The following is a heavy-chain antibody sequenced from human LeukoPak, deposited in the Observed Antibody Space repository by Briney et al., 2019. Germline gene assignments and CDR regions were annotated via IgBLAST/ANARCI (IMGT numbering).Heavy chain of an antibody. CDR1: GFTFSSYS. V-gene: IGHV3-48*04. D-gene: IGHD3-22*01. CDR3: ARATGNINCFYFYY. J-gene: IGHJ2*01. CDR2: ISSSSSTI. Sequence: GGSLRLSCAASGFTFSSYSMNWVRQAPGKGLEWVSYISSSSSTIYYADSVKGRFTISRDNAKNSLYLQVNSLRADDTAVYYCARATGNINCFYFYYGGRRTRV.